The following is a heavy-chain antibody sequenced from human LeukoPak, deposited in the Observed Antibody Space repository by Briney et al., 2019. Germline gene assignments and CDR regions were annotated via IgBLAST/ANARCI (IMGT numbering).Heavy chain of an antibody. CDR1: GDSISSYY. CDR3: ARVPRSDSSGYHGGHYFDY. V-gene: IGHV4-4*07. D-gene: IGHD3-22*01. Sequence: PSETLSLTCTVSGDSISSYYWSWIRQPAGKGLEWLGRIYTSGSANYNPSLKSRVTMSVDTSKSQFSLKLSSVTAADTAVYYCARVPRSDSSGYHGGHYFDYWGQGTLVTVSS. J-gene: IGHJ4*02. CDR2: IYTSGSA.